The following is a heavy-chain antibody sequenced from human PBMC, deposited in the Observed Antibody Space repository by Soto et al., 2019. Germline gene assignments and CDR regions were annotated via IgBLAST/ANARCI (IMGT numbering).Heavy chain of an antibody. J-gene: IGHJ4*02. D-gene: IGHD3-22*01. Sequence: AVKVSCKASGGTFSRYAISWVRQAPGQGLEWMGGIIPIFGTANYAQKFQGRVTITADESTSTAYMELSSLRSEDTAVYYCARDGDPYYYDSSGYKYYFDYWGQGTLVTVSS. CDR3: ARDGDPYYYDSSGYKYYFDY. V-gene: IGHV1-69*13. CDR1: GGTFSRYA. CDR2: IIPIFGTA.